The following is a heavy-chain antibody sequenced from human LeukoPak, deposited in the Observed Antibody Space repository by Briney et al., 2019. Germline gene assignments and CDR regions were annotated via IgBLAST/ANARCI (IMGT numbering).Heavy chain of an antibody. CDR3: ANMVVVITTGY. V-gene: IGHV3-23*01. CDR1: GFTFSSYA. J-gene: IGHJ4*02. Sequence: GGSLRLSCAASGFTFSSYAMSWVRQAPGKGLEWVSAISGSGGSTYYADFVKGRFTISRDNSKNTLYLQMNSLRAEDTAVYYCANMVVVITTGYWGQGTLVTVSS. CDR2: ISGSGGST. D-gene: IGHD3-22*01.